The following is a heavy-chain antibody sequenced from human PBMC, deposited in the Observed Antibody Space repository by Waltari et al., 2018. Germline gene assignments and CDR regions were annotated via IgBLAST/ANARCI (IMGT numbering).Heavy chain of an antibody. CDR3: ATSIAIFGVSLAPDAFDM. J-gene: IGHJ3*02. CDR2: IDPSDSYT. Sequence: EVQLVQSGAEVKKPGESLRISCKDSGYRFTRYWITWVRQMPGKGLEWMGRIDPSDSYTNYSPSFRGHVTISVDKSISTAYLQWSTLKASDTAMYYCATSIAIFGVSLAPDAFDMWGQGTMVTVSS. V-gene: IGHV5-10-1*03. D-gene: IGHD3-3*01. CDR1: GYRFTRYW.